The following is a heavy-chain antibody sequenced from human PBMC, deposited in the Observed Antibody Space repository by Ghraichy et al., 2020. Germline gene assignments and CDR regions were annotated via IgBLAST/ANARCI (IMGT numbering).Heavy chain of an antibody. CDR3: AKAWGYCSAATCPSYNWFDP. Sequence: GGSLRLSCAASGFPFSSCAMSWVRQTPGKGLEWVSSISFSGANTYYAVSVKGRFTISRDNSKNTLYLQMNSLRADDTAVYYCAKAWGYCSAATCPSYNWFDPWGQGTLVTVSS. J-gene: IGHJ5*02. CDR1: GFPFSSCA. V-gene: IGHV3-23*01. D-gene: IGHD2-15*01. CDR2: ISFSGANT.